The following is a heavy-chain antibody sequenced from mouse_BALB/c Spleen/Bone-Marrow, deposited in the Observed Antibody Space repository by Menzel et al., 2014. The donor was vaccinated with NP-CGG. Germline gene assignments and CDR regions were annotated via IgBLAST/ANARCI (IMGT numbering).Heavy chain of an antibody. CDR1: GFNIKDTH. J-gene: IGHJ3*01. V-gene: IGHV14-3*02. D-gene: IGHD1-1*01. Sequence: VQLKESGAELVKPGASVKLSCTPSGFNIKDTHMHWVKQRPEQGLEWIGRIDPANGNTKYDPNFQGKATITADTSSNTAYLQLSSLTSEDTAVYYCARDYANPAWFASWGQGTLVTVS. CDR2: IDPANGNT. CDR3: ARDYANPAWFAS.